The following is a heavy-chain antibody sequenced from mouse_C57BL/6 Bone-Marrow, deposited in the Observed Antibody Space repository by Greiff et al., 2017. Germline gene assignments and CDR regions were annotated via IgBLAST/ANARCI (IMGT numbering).Heavy chain of an antibody. CDR3: ARSPYYYGSSPFDY. V-gene: IGHV1-59*01. D-gene: IGHD1-1*01. J-gene: IGHJ2*01. Sequence: QVQLQQPGAELVRPGTSVKLSCKASGYTFTSYWMHWVKQRPGQGLEWIGVIDPSDSYTNYNQKFKGKATLTVDTSSSTAYMQLSSLTSEDSAVYYCARSPYYYGSSPFDYWGQGTTLTVSS. CDR2: IDPSDSYT. CDR1: GYTFTSYW.